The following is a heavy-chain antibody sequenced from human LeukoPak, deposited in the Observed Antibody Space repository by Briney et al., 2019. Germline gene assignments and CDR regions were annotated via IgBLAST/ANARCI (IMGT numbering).Heavy chain of an antibody. V-gene: IGHV1-69*06. D-gene: IGHD3-10*01. Sequence: GASVKVSCKASGGTFSSYAISWVRQTPGQRLEWMGGIIPIFGTANYAQKFQGRVTITADKSTSTAYMELSSLRSEDTAVYYCASYYYGSGSYPENYYYYYMDVWGKGTTVTVSS. CDR1: GGTFSSYA. CDR2: IIPIFGTA. CDR3: ASYYYGSGSYPENYYYYYMDV. J-gene: IGHJ6*03.